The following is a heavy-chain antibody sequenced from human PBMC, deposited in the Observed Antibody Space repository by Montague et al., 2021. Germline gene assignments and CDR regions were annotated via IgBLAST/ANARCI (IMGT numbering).Heavy chain of an antibody. V-gene: IGHV4-34*01. D-gene: IGHD3-10*01. Sequence: SETLSLTCGVHGGSLSEYYWTWIRQSPAKGLEWIGEVRHIGSTNYNPSLKSRVTMSVDKSKNQFSLKLRSVTAADTAVYYCASDRGPFDYWGQGTVVTVSS. CDR2: VRHIGST. J-gene: IGHJ4*02. CDR1: GGSLSEYY. CDR3: ASDRGPFDY.